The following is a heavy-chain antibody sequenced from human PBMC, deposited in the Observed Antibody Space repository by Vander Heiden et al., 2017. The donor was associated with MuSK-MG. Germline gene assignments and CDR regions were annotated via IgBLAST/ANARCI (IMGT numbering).Heavy chain of an antibody. CDR3: ARVYPIAYMDV. CDR1: GGPISTACYY. V-gene: IGHV4-61*02. D-gene: IGHD2-2*01. CDR2: IYSRGST. Sequence: QVQLQESGPRLVKPSQTLSLICTATGGPISTACYYWSWIRQPAGRGLEWIGRIYSRGSTNYNPSLKSRVTMSVDTSKNQFSLKLSSVTAADTAVYYCARVYPIAYMDVWGKGTTVTVSS. J-gene: IGHJ6*03.